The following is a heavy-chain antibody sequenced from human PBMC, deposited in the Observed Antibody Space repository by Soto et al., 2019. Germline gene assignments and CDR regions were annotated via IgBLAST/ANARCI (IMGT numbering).Heavy chain of an antibody. J-gene: IGHJ6*02. CDR2: IIPIFGTA. Sequence: SVKVSCKASGGTFSSYAISWVRQAPGQGLEWMGGIIPIFGTANYAQKFQGRVTITADESTSTAYMELSSLRSEDTAVYYCARRGSTVVVPAEPLDVWGQGTTVTVSS. CDR3: ARRGSTVVVPAEPLDV. CDR1: GGTFSSYA. V-gene: IGHV1-69*13. D-gene: IGHD2-2*01.